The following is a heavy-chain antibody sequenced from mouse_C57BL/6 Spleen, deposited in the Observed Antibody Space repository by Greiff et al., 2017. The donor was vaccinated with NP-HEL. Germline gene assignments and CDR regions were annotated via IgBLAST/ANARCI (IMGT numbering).Heavy chain of an antibody. CDR2: ISSGGSYT. Sequence: EVKLMESGGDLVKPGGSLKLSCAASGFTFSSYGMSWVRQTPDKRLEWVATISSGGSYTYYPDSVKGRFTISRDNAKNTLYLQMSSLKSEDTAMYYCARPYSNSYFDYWGQGTTLTVSS. J-gene: IGHJ2*01. D-gene: IGHD2-5*01. CDR3: ARPYSNSYFDY. CDR1: GFTFSSYG. V-gene: IGHV5-6*01.